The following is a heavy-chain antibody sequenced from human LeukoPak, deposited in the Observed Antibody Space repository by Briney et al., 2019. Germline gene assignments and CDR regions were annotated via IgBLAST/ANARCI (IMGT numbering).Heavy chain of an antibody. Sequence: PGGSLRPSCAASGFTFSSYWMHWVRQAPGKGLVWVSRINRDGSYASYADSVKGRFTISRDNAKNTLYLQINSLSAEDTAVYYCARIRQIRFGESDYWGQGTLVTVSS. V-gene: IGHV3-74*01. D-gene: IGHD3-10*01. CDR3: ARIRQIRFGESDY. CDR1: GFTFSSYW. CDR2: INRDGSYA. J-gene: IGHJ4*02.